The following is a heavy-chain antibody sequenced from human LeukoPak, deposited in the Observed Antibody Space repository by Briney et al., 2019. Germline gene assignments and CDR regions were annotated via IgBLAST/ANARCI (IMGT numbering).Heavy chain of an antibody. CDR3: ARGITMVRGVINRMDV. Sequence: GGSLRLSCATSGFTFSNYDIHWVRQAPGKGLEWVAFIRYDGSNKYYADSMRGRFTISRDTSKSTVFLQMNSLRAEDTAVYYCARGITMVRGVINRMDVWGKGTTVTISS. CDR1: GFTFSNYD. J-gene: IGHJ6*03. CDR2: IRYDGSNK. D-gene: IGHD3-10*01. V-gene: IGHV3-30*02.